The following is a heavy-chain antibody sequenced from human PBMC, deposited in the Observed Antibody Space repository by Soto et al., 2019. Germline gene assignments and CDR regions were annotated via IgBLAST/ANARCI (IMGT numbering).Heavy chain of an antibody. V-gene: IGHV1-46*01. Sequence: ASVKFSCRASGDTFTSYYMQWVRQAPEQGLEWMGILNPSGGSTSYAQKFQGRVTMTRVTSTSTVYMELSSLRSEDTAVYYCARGFGCSSNSCRVNHYYYYGMDVWGQGTTVTVSS. J-gene: IGHJ6*02. CDR2: LNPSGGST. CDR1: GDTFTSYY. CDR3: ARGFGCSSNSCRVNHYYYYGMDV. D-gene: IGHD2-2*01.